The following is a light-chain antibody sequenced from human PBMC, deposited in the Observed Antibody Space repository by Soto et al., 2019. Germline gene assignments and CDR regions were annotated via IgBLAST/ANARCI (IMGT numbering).Light chain of an antibody. Sequence: QSALTQPCSVSGSPGQSVTISCTGTSSDVGGYNYVSWYQQHPGKAPKLMIYDVSKRPSGVPDRFSGSKSGNTASLTISGLQAEDEADYYCCSYAGSYTLGVFGGGTKVTVL. V-gene: IGLV2-11*01. CDR3: CSYAGSYTLGV. J-gene: IGLJ2*01. CDR2: DVS. CDR1: SSDVGGYNY.